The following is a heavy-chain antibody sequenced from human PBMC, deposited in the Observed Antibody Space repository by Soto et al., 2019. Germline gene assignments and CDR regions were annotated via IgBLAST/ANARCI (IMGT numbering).Heavy chain of an antibody. CDR3: TREVELQRVIANGY. V-gene: IGHV1-18*01. J-gene: IGHJ4*02. CDR2: MSAYYGST. Sequence: QVQLVQSGAEVKKPGASVKVSCKASGYTFVDYGITWVRQAPGQGLEWMGWMSAYYGSTDYAQKFQGRLTLTRDTSTSTAYMELRSLRPDDTAVYYCTREVELQRVIANGYWGQGTLFSVSS. CDR1: GYTFVDYG. D-gene: IGHD3-16*02.